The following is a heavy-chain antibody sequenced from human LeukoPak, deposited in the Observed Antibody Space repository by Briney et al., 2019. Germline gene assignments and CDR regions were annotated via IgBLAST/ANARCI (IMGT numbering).Heavy chain of an antibody. V-gene: IGHV1-69*06. CDR3: ARGSRCLKGACLPFDP. CDR1: GYTFTNYG. J-gene: IGHJ5*02. D-gene: IGHD2-2*01. Sequence: ASVKVSCKASGYTFTNYGISWVRQAPGQGFEWMGGIIPIVRSTNYAQMFQGRLTLTADKLTSTFYMELRSLTSADTAVYYCARGSRCLKGACLPFDPWGQGTLVTVSS. CDR2: IIPIVRST.